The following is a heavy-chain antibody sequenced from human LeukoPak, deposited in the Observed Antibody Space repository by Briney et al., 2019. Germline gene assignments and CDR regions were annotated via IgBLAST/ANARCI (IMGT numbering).Heavy chain of an antibody. CDR2: MNPNSGNT. CDR1: GYTFTSYD. V-gene: IGHV1-8*01. D-gene: IGHD2-21*02. CDR3: ARTIAYCGGDCYSDSVWFDP. J-gene: IGHJ5*02. Sequence: ASVKVSCKASGYTFTSYDINWVRQATGQGLEWMGWMNPNSGNTGYAQKFQGRVTMTRNTSISTAYMELSSLRSEDTAVYYCARTIAYCGGDCYSDSVWFDPWGQGTLVTVSS.